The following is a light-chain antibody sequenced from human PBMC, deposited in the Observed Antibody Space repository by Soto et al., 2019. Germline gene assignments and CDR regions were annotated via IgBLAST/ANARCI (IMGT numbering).Light chain of an antibody. V-gene: IGKV1-39*01. Sequence: DIQMTQSPAFLSMSVGDRLTLSCRASQTISSYLTWYQQKVGEAPKRLIYDASTLESGVPSRFSASGSGTEFTLIITALQREDFAAYFCQQTYASPFNFGPGTKVDNK. CDR1: QTISSY. CDR2: DAS. J-gene: IGKJ3*01. CDR3: QQTYASPFN.